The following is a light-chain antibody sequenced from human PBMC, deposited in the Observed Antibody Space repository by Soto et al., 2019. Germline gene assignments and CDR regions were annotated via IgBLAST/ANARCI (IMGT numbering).Light chain of an antibody. Sequence: ALTQPASVSGSPGQSITISCTGTSSDVGGYNYVSWYQQHPGKAPKLMIYDVSNRPSGVSNRFSGSKSGNTASLTISGLQFEDEANYYCSSYTRSSVYVFGTGPKVTVL. CDR3: SSYTRSSVYV. V-gene: IGLV2-14*01. CDR2: DVS. CDR1: SSDVGGYNY. J-gene: IGLJ1*01.